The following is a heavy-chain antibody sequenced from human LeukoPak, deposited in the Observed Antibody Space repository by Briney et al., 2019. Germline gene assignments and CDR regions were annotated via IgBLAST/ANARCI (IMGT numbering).Heavy chain of an antibody. Sequence: SETLSLTCTVSGASINNYYFTWVRQPAGKGLEWIGRIHSGGTTNYNPSLKSRITLSVDTSRNQFSLKLSSVTAADTAVYYCAKVMDATTWYELRYGMDVWGQGTTVTVSS. V-gene: IGHV4-4*07. J-gene: IGHJ6*02. CDR1: GASINNYY. CDR3: AKVMDATTWYELRYGMDV. CDR2: IHSGGTT. D-gene: IGHD6-13*01.